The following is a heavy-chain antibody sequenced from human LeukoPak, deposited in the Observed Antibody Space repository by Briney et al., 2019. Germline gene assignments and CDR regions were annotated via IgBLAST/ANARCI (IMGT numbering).Heavy chain of an antibody. CDR2: ISSSSSYI. J-gene: IGHJ4*02. V-gene: IGHV3-21*01. D-gene: IGHD3-10*01. Sequence: GSLRLSCAASGFTFSTYSMNWVRQAPGKGLEWVSSISSSSSYIYYADSVKGRFTISRDNAKNSLYLQMNSLRAEDTAVYYCARSKVRGLDYWGQGTLATVSS. CDR3: ARSKVRGLDY. CDR1: GFTFSTYS.